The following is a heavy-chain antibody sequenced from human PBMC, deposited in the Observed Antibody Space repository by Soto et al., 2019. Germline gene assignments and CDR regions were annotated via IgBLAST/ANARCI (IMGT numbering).Heavy chain of an antibody. Sequence: LILSCSGSGFTFENYVVSVVRQALGKGLAWLGVVGSRAYHGTTEYAPSVKRRFTISRDDSKDIASFHMTSLQTDATGVYFCSACSPPDDLLNSWGQGTVVTVSS. CDR1: GFTFENYV. CDR2: VGSRAYHGTT. V-gene: IGHV3-49*04. J-gene: IGHJ1*01. D-gene: IGHD1-1*01. CDR3: SACSPPDDLLNS.